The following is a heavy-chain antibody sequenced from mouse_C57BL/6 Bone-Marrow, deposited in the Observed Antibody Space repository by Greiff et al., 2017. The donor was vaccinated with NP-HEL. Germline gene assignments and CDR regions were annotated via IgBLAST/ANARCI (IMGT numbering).Heavy chain of an antibody. J-gene: IGHJ2*01. Sequence: EVQLQQSGGGLVQPGGSMKLSCVASGFTFSNYWMNWVRQSPEKGLEWVAQIRLKSDNYATHYAESVKGRFTISRDDSKSSVYLQMNNLRAEDTGIYYCTGGGLPFDYWGQGTTLTVSS. CDR1: GFTFSNYW. D-gene: IGHD2-2*01. CDR2: IRLKSDNYAT. V-gene: IGHV6-3*01. CDR3: TGGGLPFDY.